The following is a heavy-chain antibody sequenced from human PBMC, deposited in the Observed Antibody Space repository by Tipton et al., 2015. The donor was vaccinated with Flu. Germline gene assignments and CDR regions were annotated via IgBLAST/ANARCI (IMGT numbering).Heavy chain of an antibody. CDR2: INPNSGNT. D-gene: IGHD6-13*01. Sequence: QLVQSGAEVKKPGASVKVSCKASGYTFTSYDINWVRQATGQGLEWMGWINPNSGNTGYAQKFQGRVTMTRNTSISTAYMELSSLRSEDTAVYYCARAAATYFYYGMDVWGQGPPVTVSS. J-gene: IGHJ6*02. CDR1: GYTFTSYD. CDR3: ARAAATYFYYGMDV. V-gene: IGHV1-8*01.